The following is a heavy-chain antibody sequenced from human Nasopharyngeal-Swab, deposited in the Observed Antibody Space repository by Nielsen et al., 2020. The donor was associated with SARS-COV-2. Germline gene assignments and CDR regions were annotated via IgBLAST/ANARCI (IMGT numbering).Heavy chain of an antibody. D-gene: IGHD3-10*01. CDR2: INAGNGNT. Sequence: WVRQAPGPRLEWMGWINAGNGNTKYSQKFQGRVTITRDTSASTAYMELSSLRSEDTAVYYCARGRGYYGSGGYYYYMDVWGKGTTVTVSS. J-gene: IGHJ6*03. CDR3: ARGRGYYGSGGYYYYMDV. V-gene: IGHV1-3*01.